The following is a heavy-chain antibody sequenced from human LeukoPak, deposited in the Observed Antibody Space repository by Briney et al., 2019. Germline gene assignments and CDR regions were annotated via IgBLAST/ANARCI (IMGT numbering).Heavy chain of an antibody. D-gene: IGHD2-15*01. Sequence: GGSLRLSCAASGFTFSSYSMNWVRQAPGQGLEWVSSISSNSHYIYYADSVTGRFTTSRDNAKNSLDLQMNSLRAEDTAVYYCTRRISQGRSTYWYFDHWGRGTLVTVSS. J-gene: IGHJ2*01. CDR1: GFTFSSYS. CDR2: ISSNSHYI. CDR3: TRRISQGRSTYWYFDH. V-gene: IGHV3-21*04.